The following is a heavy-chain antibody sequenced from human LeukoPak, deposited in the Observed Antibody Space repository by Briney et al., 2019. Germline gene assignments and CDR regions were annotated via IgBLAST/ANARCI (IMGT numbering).Heavy chain of an antibody. CDR3: ARVLNYYDSSGYYFSY. CDR1: GFTFSNYG. J-gene: IGHJ4*02. CDR2: ISYDGSDK. D-gene: IGHD3-22*01. Sequence: GGSLRLSCAASGFTFSNYGMHWARQAPGKGLEWVAVISYDGSDKYYADSVKGRFTISRDNSKNTLYLQMNSLRVEDTAVYYCARVLNYYDSSGYYFSYWGQGTLVTVSS. V-gene: IGHV3-30*03.